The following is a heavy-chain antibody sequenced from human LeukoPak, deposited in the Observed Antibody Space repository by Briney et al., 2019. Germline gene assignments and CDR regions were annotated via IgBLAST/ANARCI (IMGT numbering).Heavy chain of an antibody. CDR1: GFTFSSYA. CDR2: ISGSGGST. J-gene: IGHJ6*02. D-gene: IGHD6-19*01. Sequence: GGSLRLSCAASGFTFSSYAMSWVRQAPGKGLEWVSAISGSGGSTYYADSVKGRFTISRDNSKNTLYLQMNSLRAEDTAVYYCAKQPSSGLYYYYGMDVWGQGTTVTVSS. V-gene: IGHV3-23*01. CDR3: AKQPSSGLYYYYGMDV.